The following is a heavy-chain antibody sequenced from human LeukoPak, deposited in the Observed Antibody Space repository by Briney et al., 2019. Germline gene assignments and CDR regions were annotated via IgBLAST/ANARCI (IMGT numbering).Heavy chain of an antibody. V-gene: IGHV3-11*01. J-gene: IGHJ6*02. CDR1: GFTFSDTY. CDR3: ARGGSWFGELKGRYYYYGMDV. D-gene: IGHD3-10*01. CDR2: ISGSGIAI. Sequence: PGGSLRLSCVASGFTFSDTYMRWIRPALRRGLGWVSYISGSGIAIYYADSVKGRFTISRHNAKKSLYLQMNSLRAEDTTGYYCARGGSWFGELKGRYYYYGMDVWGQGTTVTVSS.